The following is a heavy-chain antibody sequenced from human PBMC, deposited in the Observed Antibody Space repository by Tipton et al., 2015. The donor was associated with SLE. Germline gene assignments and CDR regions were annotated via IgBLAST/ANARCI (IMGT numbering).Heavy chain of an antibody. CDR1: GLSFNDFG. J-gene: IGHJ4*02. CDR3: ARDHIAVAGTTLDH. V-gene: IGHV3-20*04. Sequence: SLRLSCAASGLSFNDFGMSWVRQVPGKGLEWVSDITWNGGTSVYADSVKGRFTISRDNAKNSLYLQMNSLKVEDTAWYYCARDHIAVAGTTLDHWGRGTLVTVSS. D-gene: IGHD6-19*01. CDR2: ITWNGGTS.